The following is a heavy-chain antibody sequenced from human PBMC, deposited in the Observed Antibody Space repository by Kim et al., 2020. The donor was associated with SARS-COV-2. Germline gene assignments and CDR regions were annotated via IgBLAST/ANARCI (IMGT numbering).Heavy chain of an antibody. Sequence: GGSLRPSCAASGFSFSNYGMHWVRQAPGKGLEWVAVIWYDGSNKYYTDSVKGRFTISRDNSKNTLYLQMNSLRAEDTAVYYCAKSDRDGDYWGQGTLVTVSS. CDR2: IWYDGSNK. J-gene: IGHJ4*02. CDR1: GFSFSNYG. D-gene: IGHD3-22*01. CDR3: AKSDRDGDY. V-gene: IGHV3-33*06.